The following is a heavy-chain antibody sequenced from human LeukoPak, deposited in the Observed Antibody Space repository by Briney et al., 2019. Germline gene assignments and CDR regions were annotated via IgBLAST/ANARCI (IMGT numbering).Heavy chain of an antibody. CDR2: MYNSGSS. CDR3: ARRHHIAIFDS. CDR1: AYSISSGFC. Sequence: SETLSLTCTVSAYSISSGFCWGWIRQPPGKGLEWIGSMYNSGSSYYNPSLKSRVTISLVTSKNQFSLRLSSVTAADTAVYYCARRHHIAIFDSWGQGTLVTVSS. V-gene: IGHV4-38-2*02. D-gene: IGHD1-14*01. J-gene: IGHJ4*02.